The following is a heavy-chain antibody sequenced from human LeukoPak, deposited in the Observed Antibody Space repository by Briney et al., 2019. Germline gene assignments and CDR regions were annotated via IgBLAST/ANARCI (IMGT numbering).Heavy chain of an antibody. J-gene: IGHJ4*02. Sequence: SETLSLTCTVSGGSISGSNYYWGWIRQPPGKGLEWIGGIHYSGSTYYNPSLKSRVTISVDTSKNQFSLKLSSVTAADTAVYYCARRYCSGGSCPTYYFDYWGQGTLVTVSS. CDR1: GGSISGSNYY. V-gene: IGHV4-39*07. CDR3: ARRYCSGGSCPTYYFDY. D-gene: IGHD2-15*01. CDR2: IHYSGST.